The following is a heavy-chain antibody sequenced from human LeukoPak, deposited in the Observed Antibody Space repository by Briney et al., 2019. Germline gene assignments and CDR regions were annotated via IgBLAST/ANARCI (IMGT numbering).Heavy chain of an antibody. D-gene: IGHD1-14*01. CDR3: ASVTGTGY. Sequence: GGSLRLSCAAPGFTFSSYSMTWVRQAPGKGLEWVSSISSSSSYIYYADSVKGRFTISRDNAKNSLYLQMNSLRAEDTAVYYCASVTGTGYWGQGTLVTVSS. V-gene: IGHV3-21*01. J-gene: IGHJ4*02. CDR2: ISSSSSYI. CDR1: GFTFSSYS.